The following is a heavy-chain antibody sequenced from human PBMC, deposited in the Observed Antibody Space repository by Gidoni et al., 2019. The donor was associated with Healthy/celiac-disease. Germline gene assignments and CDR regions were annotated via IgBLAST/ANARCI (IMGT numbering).Heavy chain of an antibody. V-gene: IGHV1-69*09. CDR1: GCPFRSYA. D-gene: IGHD5-18*01. CDR2: IIPILGIA. Sequence: QVQLVQSGAEVKKPGSSVKVSCKASGCPFRSYAISWVRQAPGQGLEWMGRIIPILGIANYAQKFQGRVTITADKSTSTAYMELSSLRSEDTAVYYCARDRSGYSYGYLLDYWGQGTLVTVSS. J-gene: IGHJ4*02. CDR3: ARDRSGYSYGYLLDY.